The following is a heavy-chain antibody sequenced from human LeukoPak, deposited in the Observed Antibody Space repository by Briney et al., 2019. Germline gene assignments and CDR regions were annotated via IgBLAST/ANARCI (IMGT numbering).Heavy chain of an antibody. J-gene: IGHJ3*02. CDR3: ARTTTDALDI. CDR1: GASIRDYH. V-gene: IGHV4-59*01. CDR2: IHYTGGA. Sequence: SETLSLTXTVSGASIRDYHWSWIGQPPGKGLERIGYIHYTGGAIYSPSLKSRVTMSVDTSKNQFSLNLNSVTAADTAVYYCARTTTDALDIWGQGTMVTVSS. D-gene: IGHD1-1*01.